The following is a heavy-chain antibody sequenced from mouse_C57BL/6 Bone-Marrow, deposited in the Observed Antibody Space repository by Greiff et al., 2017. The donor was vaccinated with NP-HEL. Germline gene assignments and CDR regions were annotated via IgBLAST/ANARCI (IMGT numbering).Heavy chain of an antibody. CDR2: IDPANGNT. CDR3: ARPPPYYYGSSWYFDV. D-gene: IGHD1-1*01. J-gene: IGHJ1*03. CDR1: GFNIKNTY. Sequence: EVKVVESVAELVRPGASVKLSCTASGFNIKNTYMHWVKQRPEQGLEWIGRIDPANGNTKYAPKFQGKATITADTSSNTAYLQLSSLTSEDTAIYYCARPPPYYYGSSWYFDVWGTGTTVTVSS. V-gene: IGHV14-3*01.